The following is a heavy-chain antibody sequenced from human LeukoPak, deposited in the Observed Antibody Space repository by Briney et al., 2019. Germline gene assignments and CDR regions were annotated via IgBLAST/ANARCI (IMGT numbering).Heavy chain of an antibody. J-gene: IGHJ5*02. CDR3: ARHLVEMATSWFDP. CDR2: IYYSGST. Sequence: PSETLSLTCTVSGGSISSYYWSWIRQPPGKGLEWIGYIYYSGSTNYNPSLKSRVTIPVDTSKNQFSLKLSSVTAADTAVYYCARHLVEMATSWFDPWGQGTLVTVSS. D-gene: IGHD5-12*01. V-gene: IGHV4-59*08. CDR1: GGSISSYY.